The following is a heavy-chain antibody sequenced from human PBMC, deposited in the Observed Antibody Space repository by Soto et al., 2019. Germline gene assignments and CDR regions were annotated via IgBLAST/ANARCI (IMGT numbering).Heavy chain of an antibody. CDR2: IYHSGST. Sequence: SETLSLTCAVSGGSISSSNWWSWVRQPPGKGLEWIGEIYHSGSTNYNPSLMSRVTISVDKSKNQFSLKLSSVTAADTAVYYCARDSGGCSGGSCYYYFDYWGQGTLVTVSS. D-gene: IGHD2-15*01. V-gene: IGHV4-4*02. CDR1: GGSISSSNW. J-gene: IGHJ4*02. CDR3: ARDSGGCSGGSCYYYFDY.